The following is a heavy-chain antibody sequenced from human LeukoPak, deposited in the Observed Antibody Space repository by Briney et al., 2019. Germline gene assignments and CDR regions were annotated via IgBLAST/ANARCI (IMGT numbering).Heavy chain of an antibody. CDR2: FSSGGSA. V-gene: IGHV4-39*07. J-gene: IGHJ4*02. CDR3: ARKQTGTMYDV. D-gene: IGHD1-7*01. Sequence: SETPSLTCIVPGGSISSSSYYWAWIRQSPGKGLEWVGTFSSGGSAYYNPSLTSRVSISKDTSDNQFSLRLYSVTAADTAVYYCARKQTGTMYDVWGQGTQVTVSS. CDR1: GGSISSSSYY.